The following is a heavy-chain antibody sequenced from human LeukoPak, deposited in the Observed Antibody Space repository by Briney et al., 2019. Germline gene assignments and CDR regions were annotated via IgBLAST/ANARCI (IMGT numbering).Heavy chain of an antibody. D-gene: IGHD3-10*01. J-gene: IGHJ4*02. CDR1: GGTFGTYA. Sequence: SVKVSCKASGGTFGTYAISWVRQAPGQGLEWMGGIVPMFNTTNYAQKFQGRVTITADESTSTAYMELSSLRSDDTAVYYCASPPSGDGGSFEYWGQGTLVTVSS. V-gene: IGHV1-69*13. CDR3: ASPPSGDGGSFEY. CDR2: IVPMFNTT.